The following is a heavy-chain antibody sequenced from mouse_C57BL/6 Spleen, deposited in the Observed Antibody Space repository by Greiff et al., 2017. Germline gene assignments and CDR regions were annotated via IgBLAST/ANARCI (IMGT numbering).Heavy chain of an antibody. J-gene: IGHJ2*01. Sequence: EVQGVESGGGLVKPGGSLKLSCAASGFTFSDYGMHWVRQAPEKGLEWVAYISSGSSTIYYADTVTGRFTISRDNAKNTLFLQMTSLRSEDTAMYYCARGGFYGSSFFDYWGQGTTLTVSS. V-gene: IGHV5-17*01. CDR2: ISSGSSTI. CDR3: ARGGFYGSSFFDY. D-gene: IGHD1-1*01. CDR1: GFTFSDYG.